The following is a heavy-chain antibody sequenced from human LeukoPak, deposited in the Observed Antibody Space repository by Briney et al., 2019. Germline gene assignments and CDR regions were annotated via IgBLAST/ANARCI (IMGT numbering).Heavy chain of an antibody. CDR1: GGSISSYY. D-gene: IGHD6-19*01. J-gene: IGHJ4*02. CDR3: ARDKVAGMFDY. V-gene: IGHV4-59*01. CDR2: IYYSGST. Sequence: SETLSLTCTVSGGSISSYYWSWIRQPPGKGLELIGYIYYSGSTNYNPSLKSRVTISVDTSKNQLSLRLSSVTAADTAVYYCARDKVAGMFDYWGQGTLVTVSS.